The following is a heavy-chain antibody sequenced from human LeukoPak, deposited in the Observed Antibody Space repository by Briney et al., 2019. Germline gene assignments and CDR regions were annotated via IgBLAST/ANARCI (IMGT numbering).Heavy chain of an antibody. CDR3: AKSFYGDRDY. V-gene: IGHV3-48*03. J-gene: IGHJ4*02. CDR1: GFTVSSNY. Sequence: PGGSLRLSCAASGFTVSSNYMTWVRQAPGKGLEWVSDISSSGSSIYYADSVKGRFTISRDNAKNSLYLQMNSLRAEDTAIYYCAKSFYGDRDYWGQGTLVTVSS. D-gene: IGHD4-17*01. CDR2: ISSSGSSI.